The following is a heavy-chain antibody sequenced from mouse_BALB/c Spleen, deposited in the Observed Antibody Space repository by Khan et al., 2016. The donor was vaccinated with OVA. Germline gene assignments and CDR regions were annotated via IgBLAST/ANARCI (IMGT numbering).Heavy chain of an antibody. J-gene: IGHJ2*01. CDR1: GYPFTTYW. Sequence: QVQLQQSGAELVRPGASVNLSCKASGYPFTTYWINWVKQRPGQGLEWIGNIYPSDSYTNYNQKFKDKATLTVDKSSSTAYMQLSSPTSEDSAVXYWTGGDPGNCDNWGKDTTLTVSS. CDR3: TGGDPGNCDN. CDR2: IYPSDSYT. V-gene: IGHV1-69*02. D-gene: IGHD2-13*01.